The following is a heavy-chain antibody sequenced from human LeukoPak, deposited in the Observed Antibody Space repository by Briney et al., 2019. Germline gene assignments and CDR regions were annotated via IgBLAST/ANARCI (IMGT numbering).Heavy chain of an antibody. CDR3: ARDETTVTTDGDYYYGMDV. CDR1: GFTFSGYA. V-gene: IGHV3-30-3*01. D-gene: IGHD4-17*01. J-gene: IGHJ6*02. CDR2: ISYDGSNK. Sequence: GGSLRLSCAASGFTFSGYAMSWVRQAPGKGLEWVAVISYDGSNKYYADSVKGRFTISRDNSKNTLYLQMNSLRAEDTAVYYCARDETTVTTDGDYYYGMDVWGQGTTVTVSS.